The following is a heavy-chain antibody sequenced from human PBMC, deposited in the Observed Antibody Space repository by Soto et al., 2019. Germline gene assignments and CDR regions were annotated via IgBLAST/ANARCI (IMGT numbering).Heavy chain of an antibody. CDR2: ISSSSSPT. Sequence: GGSLRLSCAASGFTFSNYEMHWVRQAPGKGLEWVSDISSSSSPTYYAKSVKGRFTISRDNSKNSLYLQMNSLRAEDTAVYYCAREGYGYPFDYWGQGTLVTVSS. V-gene: IGHV3-48*01. D-gene: IGHD5-18*01. J-gene: IGHJ4*02. CDR3: AREGYGYPFDY. CDR1: GFTFSNYE.